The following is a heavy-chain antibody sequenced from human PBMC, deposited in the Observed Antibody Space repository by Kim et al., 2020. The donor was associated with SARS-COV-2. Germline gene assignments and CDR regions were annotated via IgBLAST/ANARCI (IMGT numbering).Heavy chain of an antibody. CDR1: GYTFTSYA. V-gene: IGHV1-3*01. Sequence: ASVKVSCKASGYTFTSYAMHWVRQAPGQRLEWMGWINAGNGNTKYSQKFQGRVTITRDTSASTAYMELSSLRSEDTAVYYCARGFRVVAWADAFDIWGQGTMVTVSS. J-gene: IGHJ3*02. CDR3: ARGFRVVAWADAFDI. CDR2: INAGNGNT. D-gene: IGHD2-15*01.